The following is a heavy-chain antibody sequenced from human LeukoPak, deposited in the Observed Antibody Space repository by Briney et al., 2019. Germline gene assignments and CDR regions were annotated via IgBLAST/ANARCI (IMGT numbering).Heavy chain of an antibody. CDR2: INPNSGGT. Sequence: GASVKVSCKASGYTFTGYYMHWVRQAPGQGLEWMGWINPNSGGTNYAQKFQGRVTMTRDTSISTAYMVLSRLRSDDTAVYYCARDPGVAAAGTIGYWGQGTLVTVSS. CDR3: ARDPGVAAAGTIGY. V-gene: IGHV1-2*02. CDR1: GYTFTGYY. D-gene: IGHD6-13*01. J-gene: IGHJ4*02.